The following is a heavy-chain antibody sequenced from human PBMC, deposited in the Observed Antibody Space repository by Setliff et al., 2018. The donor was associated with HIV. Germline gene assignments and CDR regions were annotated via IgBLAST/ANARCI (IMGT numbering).Heavy chain of an antibody. Sequence: SETLSLTCTVSGASISSSGYYWGWIRQPPGKGLEWIGTIYYSGCTYYNPSLKSRVTISTDTSKNQFSLTLTSVTAADTAVYYCAGGKDTSSYSPSHYYYYMDVWGKGTTVTVSS. V-gene: IGHV4-39*07. CDR3: AGGKDTSSYSPSHYYYYMDV. CDR2: IYYSGCT. CDR1: GASISSSGYY. D-gene: IGHD2-2*01. J-gene: IGHJ6*03.